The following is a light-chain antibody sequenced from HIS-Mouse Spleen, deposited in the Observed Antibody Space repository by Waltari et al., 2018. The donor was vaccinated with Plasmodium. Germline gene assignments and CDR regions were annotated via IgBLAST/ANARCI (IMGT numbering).Light chain of an antibody. CDR3: AAWDDSLNGWV. V-gene: IGLV1-44*01. J-gene: IGLJ3*02. CDR1: SSNIGRTT. Sequence: QSVLTQPPSASGTPGQRVTIPCSGSSSNIGRTTVNWYQQLPGTAPNLLSYSNNQRPSGVPDRFSGSKSGTSASLAISGLQSEDEADYYCAAWDDSLNGWVFGGGTKLTVL. CDR2: SNN.